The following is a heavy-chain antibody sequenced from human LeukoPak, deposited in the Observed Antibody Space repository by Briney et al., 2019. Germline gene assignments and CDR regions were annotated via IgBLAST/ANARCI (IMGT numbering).Heavy chain of an antibody. Sequence: ASVKVSCKASGYTFTSYGISWVRQAPGQGLEWMGWISAYNGNTNYAQKLQGRVTMTTDTSTSTAYMELRSLRSDDTALYYSGRIGLGKHIEVAGIPFDIWGQGTMVTVSS. D-gene: IGHD6-19*01. CDR1: GYTFTSYG. J-gene: IGHJ3*02. CDR2: ISAYNGNT. V-gene: IGHV1-18*01. CDR3: GRIGLGKHIEVAGIPFDI.